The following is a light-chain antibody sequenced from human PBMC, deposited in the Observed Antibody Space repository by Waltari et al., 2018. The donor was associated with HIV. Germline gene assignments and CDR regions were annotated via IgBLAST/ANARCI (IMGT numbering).Light chain of an antibody. CDR1: SSNIESNY. Sequence: QSVLTQSPSTSGTPGQRVTISCSGSSSNIESNYVSWFQQVPGTAPKLLIFRNTQRPSGVSGRFSGAVSGTSAALAISGLRSEDEADYYCAVWDDSLSAQLFGGGTKLTVL. CDR2: RNT. CDR3: AVWDDSLSAQL. V-gene: IGLV1-47*01. J-gene: IGLJ3*02.